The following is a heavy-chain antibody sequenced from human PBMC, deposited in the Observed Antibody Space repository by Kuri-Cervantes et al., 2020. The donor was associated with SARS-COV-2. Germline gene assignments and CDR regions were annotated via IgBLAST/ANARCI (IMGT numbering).Heavy chain of an antibody. V-gene: IGHV1-2*02. Sequence: GGSLRLSCKASGYTFTSYYMHWVRQAPGQGLEWMGWINPNSGGTNYAQKFQGKVTMTRDTSISTAYMELSRLRSDDTAVYYCARSPPYIAAAGTGMKDWGQGTLVTVSS. CDR3: ARSPPYIAAAGTGMKD. CDR2: INPNSGGT. J-gene: IGHJ4*02. CDR1: GYTFTSYY. D-gene: IGHD6-13*01.